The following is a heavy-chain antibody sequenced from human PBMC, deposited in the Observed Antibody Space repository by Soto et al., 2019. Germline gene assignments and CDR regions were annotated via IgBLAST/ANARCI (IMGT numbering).Heavy chain of an antibody. V-gene: IGHV5-51*01. J-gene: IGHJ3*02. Sequence: GESLKIYCKGSGYSFTSYWIGWVRQMPGKGLEVMGIIYPGYSDNRYSPSFQGQVTTSADKSISTAYLQWSSLNASDTAMYYCARRPEIVRMVYANGAFDIWRQGRMVTVPS. D-gene: IGHD2-8*01. CDR3: ARRPEIVRMVYANGAFDI. CDR2: IYPGYSDN. CDR1: GYSFTSYW.